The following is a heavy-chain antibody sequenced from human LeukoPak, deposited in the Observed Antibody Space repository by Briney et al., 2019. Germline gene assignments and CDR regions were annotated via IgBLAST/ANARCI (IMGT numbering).Heavy chain of an antibody. V-gene: IGHV4-34*01. CDR1: GGSFSGYY. D-gene: IGHD6-13*01. J-gene: IGHJ5*02. Sequence: SETLSLTCAVYGGSFSGYYWSWIRQPPGKGLEWIGEINHSGSTNYNPSLKSRVTISVDTSKIQFSLKLSSVTAADTAVYYCARRRGYFFHQRFDPWGPGTLVTVS. CDR2: INHSGST. CDR3: ARRRGYFFHQRFDP.